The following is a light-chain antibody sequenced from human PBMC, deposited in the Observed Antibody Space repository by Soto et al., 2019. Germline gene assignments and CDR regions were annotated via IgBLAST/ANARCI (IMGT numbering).Light chain of an antibody. V-gene: IGKV3-15*01. Sequence: EIVMTQSPATLSVSPGERATLSCRASQSVSSNLAWYQQKPGQAPRLLISRASTRATGIPARFSGSGFGTEFTLTISSLQSEDFAVYYCQQYNNWPLTFGGGTKVEIK. CDR3: QQYNNWPLT. CDR1: QSVSSN. CDR2: RAS. J-gene: IGKJ4*01.